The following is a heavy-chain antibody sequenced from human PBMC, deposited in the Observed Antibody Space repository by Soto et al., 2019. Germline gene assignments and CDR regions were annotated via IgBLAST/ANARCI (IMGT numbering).Heavy chain of an antibody. CDR2: IDNSGKT. CDR3: ARGRDGGAAD. CDR1: GVSLSGYY. Sequence: QVQLQQWGAGPLKPSETLSLTCAVYGVSLSGYYWSWIRQPPGKGLEWIGEIDNSGKTNYSPSLKRRVTISADTSKNQVSLTVASLTAADTAVYYCARGRDGGAADWGQGTRVTVSS. V-gene: IGHV4-34*01. D-gene: IGHD3-16*01. J-gene: IGHJ4*02.